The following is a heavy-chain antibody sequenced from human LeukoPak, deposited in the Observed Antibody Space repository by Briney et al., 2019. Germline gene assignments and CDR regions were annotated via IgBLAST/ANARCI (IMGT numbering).Heavy chain of an antibody. D-gene: IGHD3-3*01. J-gene: IGHJ5*02. CDR3: ARHKGGPYDYWSGRYNWFDP. V-gene: IGHV4-39*01. CDR2: SYYSGST. CDR1: GGSSSSSSYY. Sequence: SETLSLTCTVSGGSSSSSSYYWGWIRQPPGEGLEWIGSSYYSGSTYYNPSLKSRVTISVDTSKNQFSLKLSSVTAADTAEYYCARHKGGPYDYWSGRYNWFDPWGQGTLVTVSS.